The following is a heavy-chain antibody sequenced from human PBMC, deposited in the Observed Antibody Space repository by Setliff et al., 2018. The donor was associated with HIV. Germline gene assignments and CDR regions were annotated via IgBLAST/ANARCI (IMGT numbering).Heavy chain of an antibody. D-gene: IGHD3-22*01. J-gene: IGHJ6*02. CDR3: ARSRTSSGYYGVTGYGMDV. CDR1: GGSISSSNW. CDR2: IYYSGST. V-gene: IGHV4-4*02. Sequence: PSETLSLTCAVSGGSISSSNWWSWVRQPPGKGLEWIGEIYYSGSTNYNPSLKSRVTISVATSKNQFSLKLNSVTTADTAVYYCARSRTSSGYYGVTGYGMDVWGQGTTVTVSS.